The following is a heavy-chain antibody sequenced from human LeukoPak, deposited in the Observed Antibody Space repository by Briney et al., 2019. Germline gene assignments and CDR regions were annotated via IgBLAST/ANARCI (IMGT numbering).Heavy chain of an antibody. Sequence: GGSLRLSCAASGFTFSSYGMHWVRQAPGKGLEWVAFISYDGSNKYYADSVKGRFTISRDNAKNSLYLQMNSLRAEDTAVYYCARERADEMLYGGNSGCFDNWGQGTLVTVSS. J-gene: IGHJ4*02. CDR1: GFTFSSYG. V-gene: IGHV3-30*03. CDR3: ARERADEMLYGGNSGCFDN. D-gene: IGHD4-23*01. CDR2: ISYDGSNK.